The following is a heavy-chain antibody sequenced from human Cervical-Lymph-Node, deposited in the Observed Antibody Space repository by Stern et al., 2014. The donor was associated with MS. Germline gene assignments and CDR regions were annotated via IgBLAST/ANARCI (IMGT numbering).Heavy chain of an antibody. D-gene: IGHD1-26*01. CDR3: ARDRDLLMNWFDP. CDR2: VSTYNGNT. V-gene: IGHV1-18*01. CDR1: GDTFINFG. Sequence: QLVQSGAEVKKPGASVKVSCKASGDTFINFGITWVRQAPGRGLEWMGWVSTYNGNTKYAQKFQGRVTMTTDTSTSTAYMELRSLTSDDTAVYYCARDRDLLMNWFDPWGQGTRVTVSS. J-gene: IGHJ5*02.